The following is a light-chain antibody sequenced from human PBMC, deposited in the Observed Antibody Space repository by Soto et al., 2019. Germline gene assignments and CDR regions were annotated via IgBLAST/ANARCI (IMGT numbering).Light chain of an antibody. J-gene: IGLJ3*02. CDR2: VASDGTQ. V-gene: IGLV4-69*01. CDR3: QTWGTDFRV. CDR1: GAYDTYT. Sequence: QLVLTQSPSASASLGASVKLTCTLSGAYDTYTIAWHQQRPEKGPRFFMTVASDGTQTRGEGVPDRFSVSSSGAERYLTISSLQSEDEGDYFCQTWGTDFRVFGGGTKVTVL.